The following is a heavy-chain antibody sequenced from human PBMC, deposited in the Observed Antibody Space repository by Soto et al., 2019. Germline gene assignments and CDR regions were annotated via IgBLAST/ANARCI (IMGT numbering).Heavy chain of an antibody. D-gene: IGHD3-10*02. CDR3: VFFFQAEDGIRDVRSVSAFLLNRSSDL. Sequence: KELKWVAAIGGRGDSTYYADSVKGRFTTSRDNSTNTLYLQMNSLRAEDTAVYSCVFFFQAEDGIRDVRSVSAFLLNRSSDL. J-gene: IGHJ2*01. CDR2: IGGRGDST. V-gene: IGHV3-23*01.